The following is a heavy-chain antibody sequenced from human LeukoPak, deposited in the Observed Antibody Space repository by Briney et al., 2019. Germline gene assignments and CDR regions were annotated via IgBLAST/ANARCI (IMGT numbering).Heavy chain of an antibody. CDR2: INPDEGTT. D-gene: IGHD3-10*01. CDR1: GFTLGSYW. V-gene: IGHV3-74*01. J-gene: IGHJ4*02. Sequence: GGSLRLSCAASGFTLGSYWMHWVRQVPGKGLVWVSRINPDEGTTTYADSVKGRFTISRDNAKNTLYLQMNSLRAEDTAVYYCARVRVGAYDFEYWGQGTLVTVSS. CDR3: ARVRVGAYDFEY.